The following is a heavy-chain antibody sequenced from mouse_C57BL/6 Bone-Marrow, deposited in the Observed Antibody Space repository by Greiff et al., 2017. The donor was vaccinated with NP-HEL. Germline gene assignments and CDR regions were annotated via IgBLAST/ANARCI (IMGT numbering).Heavy chain of an antibody. CDR2: INPSTGGT. J-gene: IGHJ2*01. CDR3: ARSLYYDYDGY. D-gene: IGHD2-4*01. V-gene: IGHV1-42*01. CDR1: GYSFTGYY. Sequence: VQLQQSGPELVKPGASVKISCKASGYSFTGYYMNWVKQSPEKSLEWIGEINPSTGGTTYNQKFKAKATLTVDKSSSTAYMQLKSLTSEDSAVYYCARSLYYDYDGYWGQGTTLTVSS.